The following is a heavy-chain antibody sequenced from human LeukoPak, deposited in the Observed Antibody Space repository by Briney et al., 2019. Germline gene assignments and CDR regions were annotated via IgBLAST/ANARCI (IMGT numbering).Heavy chain of an antibody. Sequence: SETLSLTCSVSGGSISNYCWSCIRQPAGKGLEWIGRICNSGSTNYNPSLKSRVTMSVDTSKNQFSLKLTPVTAADTAVYYCAEGGQWLRVWGQGTLVTVSS. CDR1: GGSISNYC. V-gene: IGHV4-4*07. D-gene: IGHD6-19*01. J-gene: IGHJ4*02. CDR2: ICNSGST. CDR3: AEGGQWLRV.